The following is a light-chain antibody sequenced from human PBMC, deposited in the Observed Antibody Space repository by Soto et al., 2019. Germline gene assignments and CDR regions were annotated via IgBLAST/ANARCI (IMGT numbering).Light chain of an antibody. CDR1: SSDVGDYNY. V-gene: IGLV2-14*03. CDR3: SSYTSSSTPYD. J-gene: IGLJ1*01. Sequence: QSVLTQPASVSGSPGQSITISCTGTSSDVGDYNYVYWYQQHPGKAPKLMIYDVSNRPSGVSNRFSGSKSGNTASLTISGLQAEDEADYFCSSYTSSSTPYDFGTGTKLTVL. CDR2: DVS.